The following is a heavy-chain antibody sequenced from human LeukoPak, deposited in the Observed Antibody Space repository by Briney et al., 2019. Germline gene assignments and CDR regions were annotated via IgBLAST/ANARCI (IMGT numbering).Heavy chain of an antibody. V-gene: IGHV3-53*01. J-gene: IGHJ4*02. CDR1: GFTVSSNS. CDR3: ARGGSYASFGFDY. CDR2: IYSGGST. Sequence: GGSLRLSCAASGFTVSSNSMSWVRQAPGKGLEWVSLIYSGGSTYYADSVKGRFTISRDNSKNTLYLQMNSLRAEDTAVYYCARGGSYASFGFDYWGQGTLVTVSS. D-gene: IGHD1-26*01.